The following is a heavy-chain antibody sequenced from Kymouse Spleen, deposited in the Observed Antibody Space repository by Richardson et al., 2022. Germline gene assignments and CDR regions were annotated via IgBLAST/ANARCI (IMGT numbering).Heavy chain of an antibody. D-gene: IGHD2-8*01. J-gene: IGHJ4*02. CDR2: IYYSGST. CDR3: ARASVLMVYAFDY. V-gene: IGHV4-59*01. Sequence: QVQLQESGPGLVKPSETLSLTCTVSGGSISSYYWSWIRQPPGKGLEWIGYIYYSGSTNYNPSLKSRVTISVDTSKNQFSLKLSSVTAADTAVYYCARASVLMVYAFDYWGQGTLVTVSS. CDR1: GGSISSYY.